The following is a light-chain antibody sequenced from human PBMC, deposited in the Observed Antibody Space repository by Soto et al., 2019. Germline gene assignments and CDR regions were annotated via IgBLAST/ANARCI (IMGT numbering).Light chain of an antibody. J-gene: IGKJ2*01. CDR1: QSVTSNY. CDR2: GAS. CDR3: HQYGLSPRHP. V-gene: IGKV3-20*01. Sequence: EVVMTQSPATLSVSPGERATLSCRASQSVTSNYLAWYQQKPGQAPRLLIYGASSRATGVPNRFSGSGSGTDFTLTISSLEPEDFAVYYCHQYGLSPRHPFGQGTKLEIK.